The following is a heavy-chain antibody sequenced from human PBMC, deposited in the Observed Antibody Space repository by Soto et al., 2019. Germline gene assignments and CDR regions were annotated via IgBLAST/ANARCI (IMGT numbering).Heavy chain of an antibody. Sequence: SETLSLTCTVSGGSISSGGYYWSWIRQHPGKGLEWIWYIYYSGSTYYNPSLKSRVTISVDTSKNQFSLKLSSVTAADTAVYYCAHALRYDILTGYYPLINWGQGTLVTVSS. CDR3: AHALRYDILTGYYPLIN. V-gene: IGHV4-31*03. J-gene: IGHJ4*02. CDR2: IYYSGST. CDR1: GGSISSGGYY. D-gene: IGHD3-9*01.